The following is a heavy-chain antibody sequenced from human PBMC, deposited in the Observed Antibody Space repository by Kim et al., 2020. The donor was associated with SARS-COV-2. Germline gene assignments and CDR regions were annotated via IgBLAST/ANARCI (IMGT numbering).Heavy chain of an antibody. J-gene: IGHJ6*02. Sequence: GESLKISCKGSGYSFTSYWIGWVRQMPGKGLEWMGIIYPGDSDTRYSPSFQGQVTISADKSISTAYLQWSSLKASDTAMYYCASSSSGWYYYYGMDVWGQGTTVTVSS. CDR3: ASSSSGWYYYYGMDV. D-gene: IGHD6-19*01. CDR1: GYSFTSYW. V-gene: IGHV5-51*01. CDR2: IYPGDSDT.